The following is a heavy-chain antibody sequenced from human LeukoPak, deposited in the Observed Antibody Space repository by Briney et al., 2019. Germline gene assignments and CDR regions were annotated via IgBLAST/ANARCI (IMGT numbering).Heavy chain of an antibody. Sequence: PSETLSLTCTVSGGSISGGSYYWSWIRQPAGKGLEWIGRFYPSGSTDYNPSLKSRVTISVDTSKNQFSLKLSSVTAADTAVYYCARSRFLEWFRDFDYWGQGTLVTVSS. D-gene: IGHD3-3*01. J-gene: IGHJ4*02. CDR2: FYPSGST. V-gene: IGHV4-61*02. CDR3: ARSRFLEWFRDFDY. CDR1: GGSISGGSYY.